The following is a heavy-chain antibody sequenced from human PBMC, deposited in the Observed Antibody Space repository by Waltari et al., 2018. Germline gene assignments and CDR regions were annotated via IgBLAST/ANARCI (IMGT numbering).Heavy chain of an antibody. CDR2: VNHSGST. CDR3: SRGPRGSNGQYWEVLGLDS. Sequence: QVQLQQWGAGLLKPSETLSLTCAVSGGSLNDYYWSWIRQPPGKGLEWIGEVNHSGSTNYNPSLESRLTISLDTSKNQFSLKVSSMTAADTAVYYCSRGPRGSNGQYWEVLGLDSWGQGTLVTVSS. J-gene: IGHJ4*02. D-gene: IGHD1-26*01. V-gene: IGHV4-34*01. CDR1: GGSLNDYY.